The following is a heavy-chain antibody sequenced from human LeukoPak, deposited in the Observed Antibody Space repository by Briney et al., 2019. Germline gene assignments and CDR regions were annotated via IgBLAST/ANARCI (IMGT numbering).Heavy chain of an antibody. CDR2: IIPMFGTA. Sequence: SVKVSCKASGGTFRSYVISWVRQAPGQGLEWMGGIIPMFGTADYAQKFQGRVTITADESTTTAYMELSSLRAEDTAVYYCASLPGYSSGWRKFDYWGQGTLVTVSS. CDR1: GGTFRSYV. J-gene: IGHJ4*02. D-gene: IGHD6-19*01. CDR3: ASLPGYSSGWRKFDY. V-gene: IGHV1-69*13.